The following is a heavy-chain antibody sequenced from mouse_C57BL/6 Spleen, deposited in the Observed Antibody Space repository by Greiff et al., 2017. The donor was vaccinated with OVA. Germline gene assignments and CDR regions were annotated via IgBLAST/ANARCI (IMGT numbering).Heavy chain of an antibody. CDR3: ARSYYGSSLYAMDY. CDR2: INPNYGTT. D-gene: IGHD1-1*01. V-gene: IGHV1-39*01. CDR1: GYSFTDYN. Sequence: EVQLVESGPELVKPGASVKISCKASGYSFTDYNMNWVKQSNGKSLEWIGVINPNYGTTSYNQKFKGKATLTVDQSSSTAYMQLNSLTSEDSAVYYCARSYYGSSLYAMDYWGQGTSVTVSS. J-gene: IGHJ4*01.